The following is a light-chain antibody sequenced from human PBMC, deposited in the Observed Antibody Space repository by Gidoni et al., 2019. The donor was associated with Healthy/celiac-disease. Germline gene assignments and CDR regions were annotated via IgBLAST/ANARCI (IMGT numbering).Light chain of an antibody. V-gene: IGKV1-5*03. CDR2: KAS. CDR3: QQYSTWT. J-gene: IGKJ1*01. CDR1: QSISSW. Sequence: IQMTQSPSTLSASVGDRVTITCRASQSISSWLAWYQQKPGKAPKLLIYKASSLESGVPSRFSGSGSGTEFTLTISSLQPDDFATYYCQQYSTWTFGQGTKVEIK.